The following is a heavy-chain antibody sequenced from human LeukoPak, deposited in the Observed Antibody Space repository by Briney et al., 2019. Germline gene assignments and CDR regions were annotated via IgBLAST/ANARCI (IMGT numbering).Heavy chain of an antibody. Sequence: GASVKVSSKVSGYTLTELSMHWVRQAPGKGLEWMGGFDPEDGETIYAQKFQGRVTMTEDTSTDTAYMELSSLRSEDTAVYYCATVQYSSSWHWFDPWGQGTLVTVSS. CDR3: ATVQYSSSWHWFDP. CDR2: FDPEDGET. J-gene: IGHJ5*02. CDR1: GYTLTELS. D-gene: IGHD6-13*01. V-gene: IGHV1-24*01.